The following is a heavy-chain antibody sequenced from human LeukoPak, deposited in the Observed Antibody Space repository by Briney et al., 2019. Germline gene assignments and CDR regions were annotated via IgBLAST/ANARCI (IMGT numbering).Heavy chain of an antibody. CDR3: AKDADFNYDSSGYYRDSSFDY. D-gene: IGHD3-22*01. J-gene: IGHJ4*02. CDR1: GFTFSSYG. Sequence: PGGSLRLSCAASGFTFSSYGMSWVRQAPGKGLEWVSSSGSTIYYADSVKGRFTISRDNSKNTLYLQMNSLRAEDTAVYYCAKDADFNYDSSGYYRDSSFDYWGQGTLVTVSS. V-gene: IGHV3-23*01. CDR2: SSSGSTI.